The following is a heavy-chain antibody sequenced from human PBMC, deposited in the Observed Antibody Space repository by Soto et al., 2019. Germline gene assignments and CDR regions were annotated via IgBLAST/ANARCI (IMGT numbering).Heavy chain of an antibody. Sequence: GGSLRLSCAASGFTFSSYGMHWVRQAPGKGLEWVAVISYDGSNKYYADSVKGRFTISRDNSKNTLYLQMNSLRAEDTAVYYCARDYFGSGSYYIPIYYYYYGMDVWGQGTTVTVSS. V-gene: IGHV3-30*03. CDR3: ARDYFGSGSYYIPIYYYYYGMDV. CDR2: ISYDGSNK. CDR1: GFTFSSYG. J-gene: IGHJ6*02. D-gene: IGHD3-10*01.